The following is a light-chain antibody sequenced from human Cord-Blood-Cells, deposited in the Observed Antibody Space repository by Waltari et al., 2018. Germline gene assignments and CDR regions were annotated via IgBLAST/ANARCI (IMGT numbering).Light chain of an antibody. J-gene: IGLJ3*02. CDR3: LLSYSGAWV. CDR1: TGAVTSGHY. V-gene: IGLV7-46*01. Sequence: QAVVTQEPSLTVSPGGTVTLTCGSSTGAVTSGHYPYWFQQKPGQAPRTLIYVTSNKHSGTPARFSGSLLGGKAALTLSGAQPEDEAEYYCLLSYSGAWVFGGGTKLTVL. CDR2: VTS.